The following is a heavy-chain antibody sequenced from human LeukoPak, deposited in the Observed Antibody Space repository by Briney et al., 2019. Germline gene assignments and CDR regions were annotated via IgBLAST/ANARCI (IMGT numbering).Heavy chain of an antibody. V-gene: IGHV4-61*02. D-gene: IGHD1-26*01. CDR1: GDSITSGSYF. Sequence: PSQTLSLTCAVSGDSITSGSYFWSWIRQPAGKGLEWIGRIYTSGGTDYNPSLKSRVTISVDTSKNHFSLNLTPVTAADTAVYYCARGGAPSNWFDPWGQGTLVTVSS. J-gene: IGHJ5*02. CDR3: ARGGAPSNWFDP. CDR2: IYTSGGT.